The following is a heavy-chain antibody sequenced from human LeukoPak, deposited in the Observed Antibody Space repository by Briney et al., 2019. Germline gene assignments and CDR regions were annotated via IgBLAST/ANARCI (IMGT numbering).Heavy chain of an antibody. CDR3: ARVRITGTPEFNWFDP. D-gene: IGHD1-20*01. V-gene: IGHV4-31*03. CDR2: IYYSGSA. J-gene: IGHJ5*02. Sequence: SETLSLTCTVSGGSISSGGYYWSWIRQHPGKGLEWIGYIYYSGSAFFNLSLKSRTTISVDTSRNQFSLKLNSVTAADTAVYYCARVRITGTPEFNWFDPWGQGTLVTVSS. CDR1: GGSISSGGYY.